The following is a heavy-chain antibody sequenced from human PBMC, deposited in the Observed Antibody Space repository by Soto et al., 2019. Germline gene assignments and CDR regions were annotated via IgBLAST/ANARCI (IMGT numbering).Heavy chain of an antibody. Sequence: VKVPFKPAVHTFPATTVPSVRQTRGQHLEWMGWIIVGGGDTNYAHKFQHRVTFTRDMSTRTVFMELCGLRSEDSAVYFCAAISSGSYRSFDFWGQGPLVT. V-gene: IGHV1-58*01. CDR1: VHTFPATT. CDR2: IIVGGGDT. D-gene: IGHD3-22*01. J-gene: IGHJ4*02. CDR3: AAISSGSYRSFDF.